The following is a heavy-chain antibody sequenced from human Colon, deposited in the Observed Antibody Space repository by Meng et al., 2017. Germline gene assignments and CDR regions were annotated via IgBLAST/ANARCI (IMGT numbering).Heavy chain of an antibody. Sequence: VPPKGFGLWLVKPSGSRSLPSASSVGSITIGVCGSWVRQAPGKGLEWIGEIHSYGSTNYSPSLKSRLTLSLDKSNNQFSLSLSSVTAADTAVYYCVRNDHCTSGTCYPHFDYWGQGTLVTVSS. D-gene: IGHD2-15*01. J-gene: IGHJ4*02. CDR2: IHSYGST. CDR3: VRNDHCTSGTCYPHFDY. CDR1: VGSITIGVC. V-gene: IGHV4-4*02.